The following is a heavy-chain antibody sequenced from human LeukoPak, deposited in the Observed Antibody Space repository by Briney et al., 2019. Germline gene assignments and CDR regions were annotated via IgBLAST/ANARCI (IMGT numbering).Heavy chain of an antibody. CDR3: AAHHGELGYFDY. D-gene: IGHD1-26*01. CDR1: GFTFSSYG. V-gene: IGHV3-33*01. J-gene: IGHJ4*02. CDR2: IWYDGSNK. Sequence: PGGSLRLSCAASGFTFSSYGMHWVRQAPGKGLEWVAVIWYDGSNKYYADSVKGRFTISRDNSKNTLYLQMNSLRVEDTAVYYCAAHHGELGYFDYWGQGTLVTVSS.